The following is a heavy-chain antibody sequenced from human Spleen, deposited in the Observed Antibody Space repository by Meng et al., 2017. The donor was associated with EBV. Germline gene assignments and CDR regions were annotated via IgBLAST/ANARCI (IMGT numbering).Heavy chain of an antibody. D-gene: IGHD3-10*01. CDR3: ASESGRGFTPDY. CDR2: IIPIFGTA. CDR1: GGTFSSYA. V-gene: IGHV1-69*01. Sequence: QWQWWQSGAEGKKPGSSVKVSCKASGGTFSSYAISWVRHAPGQGLEWMGGIIPIFGTANYAQRFQGRVTITADESTSTAYMELSSLRAEDTAVYYCASESGRGFTPDYWGQGTLVTVSS. J-gene: IGHJ4*02.